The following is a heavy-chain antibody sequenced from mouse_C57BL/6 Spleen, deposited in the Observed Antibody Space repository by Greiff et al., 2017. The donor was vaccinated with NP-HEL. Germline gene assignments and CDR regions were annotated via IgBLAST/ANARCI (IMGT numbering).Heavy chain of an antibody. D-gene: IGHD1-1*01. V-gene: IGHV3-6*01. CDR2: ISYDGSN. CDR3: ASQLSYGAMDY. Sequence: DVKLQESGPGLVKPSQSLSLTCSVTGYSITSGYYWNWIRQFPGNKLEWMGYISYDGSNNYNPSLKNRISITRDTSKNQFFLKLNSVTTEDTATYYCASQLSYGAMDYWGQGTSVTVSS. CDR1: GYSITSGYY. J-gene: IGHJ4*01.